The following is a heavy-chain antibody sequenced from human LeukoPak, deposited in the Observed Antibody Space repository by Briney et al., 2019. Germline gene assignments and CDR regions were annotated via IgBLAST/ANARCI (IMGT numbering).Heavy chain of an antibody. Sequence: PGRSLRLSCAASGFTFSSYAMSWVRQAPGKGLEWVSLISGNAGSTYYADSVKGRFTISRDITKNTLYLQMNSLRAEDTAVYYCAKDGLQFSEWLPPLGYWGQGTLVTVS. D-gene: IGHD3-3*01. J-gene: IGHJ4*02. CDR3: AKDGLQFSEWLPPLGY. CDR1: GFTFSSYA. V-gene: IGHV3-23*01. CDR2: ISGNAGST.